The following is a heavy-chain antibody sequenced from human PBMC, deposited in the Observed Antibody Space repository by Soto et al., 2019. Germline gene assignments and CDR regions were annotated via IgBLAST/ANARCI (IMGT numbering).Heavy chain of an antibody. J-gene: IGHJ1*01. Sequence: PGGSLRLSCAASGFTFSSYEMNWVRQAPGKGLEWVSYISSSGSTIYYADSVKGRFTISRDNAKNSLYLQMNSLRAEDTAVYYCARVGDYYDSSGSSGDFQHWGQGTLVTVSS. CDR2: ISSSGSTI. CDR1: GFTFSSYE. V-gene: IGHV3-48*03. D-gene: IGHD3-22*01. CDR3: ARVGDYYDSSGSSGDFQH.